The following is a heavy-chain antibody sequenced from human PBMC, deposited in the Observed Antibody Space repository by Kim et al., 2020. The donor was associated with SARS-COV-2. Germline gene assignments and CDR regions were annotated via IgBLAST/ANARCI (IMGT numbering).Heavy chain of an antibody. CDR3: VRDGYSGYDRAFDI. D-gene: IGHD5-12*01. V-gene: IGHV3-7*01. CDR2: IKEDGSEK. Sequence: GGSLRISCADSGFTFSSYWMSWVRQAPGKGLEWVANIKEDGSEKYYVDSVKGRFTISRDNAKNSVYLQMNSLRAEDTAVYFCVRDGYSGYDRAFDIWGQGTMVTVSS. CDR1: GFTFSSYW. J-gene: IGHJ3*02.